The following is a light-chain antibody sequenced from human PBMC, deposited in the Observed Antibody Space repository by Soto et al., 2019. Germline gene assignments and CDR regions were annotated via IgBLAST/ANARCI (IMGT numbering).Light chain of an antibody. V-gene: IGKV3-20*01. CDR2: AAS. CDR1: QSVSSTY. Sequence: EIALTQSPDTLSFFPGERATLSFRASQSVSSTYLAWYQQKPGQAPRPLISAASSSAAGTADRFTGSGPGTDFTLNIRRLEHEDFGVYYCQQHGSQRCTFGKENTVQIK. CDR3: QQHGSQRCT. J-gene: IGKJ1*01.